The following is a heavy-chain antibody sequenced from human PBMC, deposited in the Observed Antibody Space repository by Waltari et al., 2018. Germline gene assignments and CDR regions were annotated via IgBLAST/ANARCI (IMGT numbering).Heavy chain of an antibody. CDR2: SNPSGGST. V-gene: IGHV1-46*03. Sequence: QVQLVQSGAEVKKPGASVKVSCKASGSTFTSYYMHWVRQAPGQRLKWMGISNPSGGSTSYAQKFQGRVTMTRDTSTSTVYMELSSLRSEDTAVYYCARSRYDSSGMDDYWGQGTLVTVSS. CDR1: GSTFTSYY. CDR3: ARSRYDSSGMDDY. D-gene: IGHD3-22*01. J-gene: IGHJ4*02.